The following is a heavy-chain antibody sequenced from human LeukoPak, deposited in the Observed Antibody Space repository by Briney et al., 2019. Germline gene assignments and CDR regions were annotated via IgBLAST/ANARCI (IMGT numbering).Heavy chain of an antibody. Sequence: SVKVSCKASGGTFSSHAISWVRQAPGQGLEWMGGIIPIFGTANYAQKFQGRVTITADESTSTAYMELSSLRSEDTAVYYCARQPFAPSSTTEYYYYGMDVWGQGTTVTVSS. D-gene: IGHD2-2*01. CDR3: ARQPFAPSSTTEYYYYGMDV. J-gene: IGHJ6*02. CDR1: GGTFSSHA. V-gene: IGHV1-69*13. CDR2: IIPIFGTA.